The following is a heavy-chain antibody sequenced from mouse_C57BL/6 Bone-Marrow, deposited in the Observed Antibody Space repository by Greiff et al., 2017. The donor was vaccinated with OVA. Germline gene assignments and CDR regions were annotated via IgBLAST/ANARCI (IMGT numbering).Heavy chain of an antibody. CDR1: GYTFTSYG. D-gene: IGHD2-4*01. J-gene: IGHJ1*03. Sequence: QVHLQQSGAELARPGASVKLSCKASGYTFTSYGISWVKQRTGQGLEWIGEIYPRSGNTYYNEKFKGKATLTADKSSSTAYMELRSLTSEDSAVYFCARMGSYDYDEGNWYFDVWGTGTTVTVSS. V-gene: IGHV1-81*01. CDR2: IYPRSGNT. CDR3: ARMGSYDYDEGNWYFDV.